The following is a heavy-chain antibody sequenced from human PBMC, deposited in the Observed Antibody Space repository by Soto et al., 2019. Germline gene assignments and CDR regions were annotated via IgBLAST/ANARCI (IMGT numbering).Heavy chain of an antibody. CDR2: IGSKGETYAT. Sequence: EVQLVESGGDLVQPGGSLKLSCAASGFTFGASNLQWVRQASGKGLEWLGRIGSKGETYATTYAASVKGRFTISRDDSKKPAYLQMNTLESEDTAVYYCSRDASDWFFNWGRGTLVTVSS. J-gene: IGHJ4*02. CDR3: SRDASDWFFN. D-gene: IGHD3-9*01. V-gene: IGHV3-73*02. CDR1: GFTFGASN.